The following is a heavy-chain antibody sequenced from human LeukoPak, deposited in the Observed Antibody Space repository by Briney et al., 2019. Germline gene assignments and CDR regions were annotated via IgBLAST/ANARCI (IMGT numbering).Heavy chain of an antibody. J-gene: IGHJ4*02. CDR1: GFTFSDYY. Sequence: SGGSLRLSCAASGFTFSDYYMSWIRQAPGKGLEWVSYISSSGSTIYYADSAKGRFTISRDNAKNSLYLQMNSLRAEDTAVYYCARIPIVGAHIDYWGQGTLVTVSS. D-gene: IGHD1-26*01. V-gene: IGHV3-11*01. CDR2: ISSSGSTI. CDR3: ARIPIVGAHIDY.